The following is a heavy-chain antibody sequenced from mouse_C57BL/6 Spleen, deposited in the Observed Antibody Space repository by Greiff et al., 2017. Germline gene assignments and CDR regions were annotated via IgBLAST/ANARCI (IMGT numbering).Heavy chain of an antibody. Sequence: QVQLKESGAELARPGASVKLSCKASGYTFTSYGISWVKQRTGQGLEWIGELYPRSGNTYYNEKFKGKATLTADKSSSTAYMELRSLTSEDSAVYFCARVRGHDGYYENYFDYWGQGTTLTVSS. D-gene: IGHD2-3*01. CDR1: GYTFTSYG. V-gene: IGHV1-81*01. CDR2: LYPRSGNT. CDR3: ARVRGHDGYYENYFDY. J-gene: IGHJ2*01.